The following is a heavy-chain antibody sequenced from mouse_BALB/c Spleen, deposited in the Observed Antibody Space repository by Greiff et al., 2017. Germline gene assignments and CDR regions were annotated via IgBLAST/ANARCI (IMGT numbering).Heavy chain of an antibody. CDR1: GYSITSGYY. CDR3: ARRRIHYYGYVMDY. D-gene: IGHD1-2*01. J-gene: IGHJ4*01. V-gene: IGHV3-6*02. CDR2: ISYDGSN. Sequence: DVQLQESGPGLVKPSQSLSLTCSVTGYSITSGYYWNWIRQFPGNKLEWMGYISYDGSNNYNPSLKNRISITRDTSKNQFFLKLNSVTTEDTATYYCARRRIHYYGYVMDYWGQGTSVTVSS.